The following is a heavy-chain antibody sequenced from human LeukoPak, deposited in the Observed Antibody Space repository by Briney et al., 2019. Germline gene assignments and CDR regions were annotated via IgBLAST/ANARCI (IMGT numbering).Heavy chain of an antibody. CDR3: AKDRNSNGDNSLDM. CDR2: ITATSSST. Sequence: GGSLRLSCAASGFTFSTYDMIWVRQAPGKGLEWVSTITATSSSTYIADSVKGRFTISRDNSKNTLYLQMNSLRVEDTALYYCAKDRNSNGDNSLDMWGQGSMVTVSS. V-gene: IGHV3-23*01. CDR1: GFTFSTYD. J-gene: IGHJ3*02. D-gene: IGHD5-18*01.